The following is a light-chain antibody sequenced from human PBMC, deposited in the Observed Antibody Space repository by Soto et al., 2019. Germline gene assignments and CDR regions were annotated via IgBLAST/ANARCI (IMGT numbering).Light chain of an antibody. J-gene: IGKJ1*01. V-gene: IGKV3-15*01. CDR1: QSISSD. CDR2: GAS. CDR3: QQYKKWPVT. Sequence: EIMMTQSPATLSVSPGERATLSCRASQSISSDLAWYQQKPGQAPRLLIYGASTRATGVPARVSGSGSGTEFTLTLSSLQSEDFAVYYCQQYKKWPVTFGQGTNVEIK.